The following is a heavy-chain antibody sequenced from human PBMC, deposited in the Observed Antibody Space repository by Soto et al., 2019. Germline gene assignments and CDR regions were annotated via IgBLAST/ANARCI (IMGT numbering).Heavy chain of an antibody. CDR3: ARKWGTYSSASLDY. CDR2: MSYDGTNE. D-gene: IGHD6-19*01. V-gene: IGHV3-30*04. J-gene: IGHJ4*02. CDR1: GFSFTHYT. Sequence: PGGSLRLSCEASGFSFTHYTINWVRQAPGKGLEWVAVMSYDGTNEYYADSVKGRFTISRDNSKSTVYLQMNSLTPEDTALYYCARKWGTYSSASLDYWGLGTLVTVS.